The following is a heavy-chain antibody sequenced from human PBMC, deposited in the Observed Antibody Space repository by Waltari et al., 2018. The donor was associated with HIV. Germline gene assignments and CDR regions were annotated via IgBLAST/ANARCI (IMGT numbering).Heavy chain of an antibody. Sequence: QVNLKQSGPGLVEASHSMFLSCVISGARGSSDTAAWNWVRQSPAGGLQWLGRTSHRSDWHHDYSVSLKGRMVINLDAAKNQFSLHLSSVTPGDTATYYCVRDSFGFDTWGEGTLVNVPP. CDR3: VRDSFGFDT. CDR1: GARGSSDTAA. J-gene: IGHJ5*02. V-gene: IGHV6-1*01. CDR2: TSHRSDWHH. D-gene: IGHD3-3*01.